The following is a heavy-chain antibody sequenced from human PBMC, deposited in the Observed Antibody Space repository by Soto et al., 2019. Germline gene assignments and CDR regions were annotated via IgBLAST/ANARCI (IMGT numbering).Heavy chain of an antibody. CDR2: IYPGDSDT. J-gene: IGHJ4*02. V-gene: IGHV5-51*01. Sequence: GESLKISCKGSGYSFSRYWIAWVRQTPGKGLEWMGLIYPGDSDTRYSPSFQGQVTISADKSITTAYLQWSSLKASDTAIYYCARDKFSGDSSGPHYWGQGNLVTVSS. D-gene: IGHD3-22*01. CDR1: GYSFSRYW. CDR3: ARDKFSGDSSGPHY.